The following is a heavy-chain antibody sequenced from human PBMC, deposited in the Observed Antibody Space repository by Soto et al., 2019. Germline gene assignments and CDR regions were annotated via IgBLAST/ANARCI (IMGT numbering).Heavy chain of an antibody. CDR2: VYHTGTT. J-gene: IGHJ4*02. D-gene: IGHD6-19*01. Sequence: LSLTCDVSGASITTYYWSWIRQAPGKGLEWIGNVYHTGTTDYNSSLKSRVTISVDTSKNQFSLNMNSVTAADTAVYYCARRLFGSGWTLDSWGQGALVTVSS. CDR1: GASITTYY. CDR3: ARRLFGSGWTLDS. V-gene: IGHV4-59*01.